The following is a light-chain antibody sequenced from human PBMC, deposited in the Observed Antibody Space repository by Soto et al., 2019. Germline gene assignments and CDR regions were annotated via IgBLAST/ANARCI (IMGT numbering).Light chain of an antibody. CDR2: ENA. J-gene: IGLJ1*01. V-gene: IGLV1-51*02. Sequence: QSVLTQPPSVSAAPGQKVTISCSGSNSNIGNSYVYWYQQFPGAAPKLLMYENAKRASGIPDRFSGSKSGAAATLAITGIQTGDEADYYCGTWDSGLSAGVFGTGTKVTVL. CDR3: GTWDSGLSAGV. CDR1: NSNIGNSY.